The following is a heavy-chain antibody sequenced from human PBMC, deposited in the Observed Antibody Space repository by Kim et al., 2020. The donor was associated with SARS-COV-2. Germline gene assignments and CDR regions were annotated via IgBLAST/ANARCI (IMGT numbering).Heavy chain of an antibody. D-gene: IGHD6-6*01. J-gene: IGHJ6*02. CDR2: IFSNDEK. CDR3: ARIQREQLVLGYYYYGMDV. Sequence: SGPTLVNPTETLTLTCTVSGFSLSNARMGVSWIRQPPGKALEWLAHIFSNDEKSYSTSLKSRLTISKDTSKSQVVLTMTNMDPVDTATYYCARIQREQLVLGYYYYGMDVWGQGTTVTVSS. CDR1: GFSLSNARMG. V-gene: IGHV2-26*01.